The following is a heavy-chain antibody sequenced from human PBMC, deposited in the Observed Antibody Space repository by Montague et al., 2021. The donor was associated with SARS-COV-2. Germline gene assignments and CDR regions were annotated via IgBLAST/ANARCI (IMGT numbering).Heavy chain of an antibody. CDR2: IDWDDDK. D-gene: IGHD1-7*01. Sequence: PALVKPTQTLTLTCTFSGFSLSTSGMCVSWIRQPPGKALEWLARIDWDDDKYYSTSLKTRLTISKDTSKNQVVLTMTNMDPVDTVTYYCARETGTTVSLDYWGQGTLVTVSS. CDR1: GFSLSTSGMC. CDR3: ARETGTTVSLDY. J-gene: IGHJ4*02. V-gene: IGHV2-70*11.